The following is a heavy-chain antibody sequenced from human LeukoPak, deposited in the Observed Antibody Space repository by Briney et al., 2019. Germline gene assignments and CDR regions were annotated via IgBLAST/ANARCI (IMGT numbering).Heavy chain of an antibody. CDR1: GGSISSYY. CDR2: IYYSGST. Sequence: SETLSLTCTVSGGSISSYYWSWIRQPPGKGLEWIGSIYYSGSTYYNPSLKSRVTISVDTSKNQFSLKLSSVTAADTAVYYCATMPWFGELPAAWGQGTLVTVSS. V-gene: IGHV4-59*12. J-gene: IGHJ5*02. CDR3: ATMPWFGELPAA. D-gene: IGHD3-10*01.